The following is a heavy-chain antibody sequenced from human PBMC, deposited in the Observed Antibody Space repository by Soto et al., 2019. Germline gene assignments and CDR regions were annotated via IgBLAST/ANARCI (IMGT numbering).Heavy chain of an antibody. CDR2: IYSGGRT. Sequence: EVQLVESGGGLVQPGGSLRLSCAASGFTVSTKYMSWVRQDPGKGLEWVSVIYSGGRTFYADSVRGRFTISRDNSKNTVNLQMNSLRAEDTAVYYCARDPWAADYWGQGTLVTVSS. CDR3: ARDPWAADY. J-gene: IGHJ4*02. V-gene: IGHV3-66*01. CDR1: GFTVSTKY. D-gene: IGHD3-16*01.